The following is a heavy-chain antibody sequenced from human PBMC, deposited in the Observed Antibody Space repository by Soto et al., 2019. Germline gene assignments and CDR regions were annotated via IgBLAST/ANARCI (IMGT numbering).Heavy chain of an antibody. J-gene: IGHJ6*02. Sequence: QVQLVESGGGVVQPGRSLRLSCAASGFTISNYGMHWVRQAPGKGLEWVAVISYDGTTTYYADSVKGRFTSSRDNSKNTLYLQMNSLRTEDTAVYYCATTRVGPCSSSICFSGIFDGMDVWGQGTTVTVSS. D-gene: IGHD2-2*01. V-gene: IGHV3-30-3*01. CDR2: ISYDGTTT. CDR1: GFTISNYG. CDR3: ATTRVGPCSSSICFSGIFDGMDV.